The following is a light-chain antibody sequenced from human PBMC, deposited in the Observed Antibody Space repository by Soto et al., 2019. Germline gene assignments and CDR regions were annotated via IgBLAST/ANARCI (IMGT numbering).Light chain of an antibody. CDR3: CSYAGTYTW. J-gene: IGLJ3*02. V-gene: IGLV2-11*01. CDR1: NSDVGGSKY. Sequence: QSVLTQPRSVSESPGQSVTISCTGTNSDVGGSKYVSWYQQHPGKAPKLMIYDVSKRPSGVPDRFSGSKSGNTASLTISGLQAEDEAAYYCCSYAGTYTWFGGGTKLTVL. CDR2: DVS.